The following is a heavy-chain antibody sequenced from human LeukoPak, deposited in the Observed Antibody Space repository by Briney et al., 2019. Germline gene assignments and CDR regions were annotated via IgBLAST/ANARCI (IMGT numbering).Heavy chain of an antibody. CDR3: ATGDGCDY. V-gene: IGHV1-69-2*01. CDR1: GYTFTDYY. Sequence: GASVKISCKASGYTFTDYYMHWVQQAPGKGLEWMGRVDPEDGETIYAEKFQGRVTISADTSTDTAYMELSSLRSEDTAVYYCATGDGCDYWGQGTLVTVSS. CDR2: VDPEDGET. D-gene: IGHD5-24*01. J-gene: IGHJ4*02.